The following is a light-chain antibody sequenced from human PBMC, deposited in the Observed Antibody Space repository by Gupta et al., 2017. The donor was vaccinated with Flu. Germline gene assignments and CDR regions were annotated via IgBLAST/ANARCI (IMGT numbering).Light chain of an antibody. CDR2: STN. J-gene: IGLJ3*02. CDR3: VLYMGNGIRV. CDR1: SGSVSSSYD. V-gene: IGLV8-61*01. Sequence: TVTLTCGLTSGSVSSSYDPSCYQQTPGPAPRTLMDSTNIRSAGVPDRFAGSILGNKAALTITGAQADDEADYYCVLYMGNGIRVFGGGTKLTV.